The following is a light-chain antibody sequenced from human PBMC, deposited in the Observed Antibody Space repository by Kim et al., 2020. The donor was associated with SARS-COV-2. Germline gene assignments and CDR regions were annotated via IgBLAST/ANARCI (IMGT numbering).Light chain of an antibody. Sequence: PGERATRSCRASQSIRSSNLAWYQQKPGQPPRLLIYGASSRAPVIPERFSGSGSGTDFTLTISRLEPEDFAVYYCQQYGSSPRTFGQGTKVDIK. CDR1: QSIRSSN. V-gene: IGKV3-20*01. CDR2: GAS. J-gene: IGKJ1*01. CDR3: QQYGSSPRT.